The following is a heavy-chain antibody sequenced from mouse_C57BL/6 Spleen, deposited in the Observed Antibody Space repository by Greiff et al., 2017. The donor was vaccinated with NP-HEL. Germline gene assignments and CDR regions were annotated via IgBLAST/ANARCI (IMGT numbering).Heavy chain of an antibody. CDR1: GFSLTSYG. CDR3: ARQGYGMDYYAMDY. Sequence: QVQLKESGPGLVAPSQSLSITCTVSGFSLTSYGVHWVRQPPGKGLEWLVVIWSDGSTTYNSALKSRLSISKDNSKSQVFLKMNSLQTDDTAMYYCARQGYGMDYYAMDYWGQGTSVTVSS. D-gene: IGHD1-1*01. J-gene: IGHJ4*01. CDR2: IWSDGST. V-gene: IGHV2-6-1*01.